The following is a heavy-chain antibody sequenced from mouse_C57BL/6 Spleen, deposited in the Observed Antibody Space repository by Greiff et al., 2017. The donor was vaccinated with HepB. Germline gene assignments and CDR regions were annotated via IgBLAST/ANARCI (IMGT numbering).Heavy chain of an antibody. D-gene: IGHD4-1*01. CDR1: GYTFTSYW. J-gene: IGHJ2*01. V-gene: IGHV1-52*01. CDR2: IDPSDSET. CDR3: ARGLGPSGY. Sequence: QVHVKQPGAELVRPGSSVKLSCKASGYTFTSYWMHWVKQRPIQGLEWIGNIDPSDSETHYNQKFKDKATLTVDKSSSTAYMQLSSLTSEDSAVYYCARGLGPSGYWGQGTTLTVSS.